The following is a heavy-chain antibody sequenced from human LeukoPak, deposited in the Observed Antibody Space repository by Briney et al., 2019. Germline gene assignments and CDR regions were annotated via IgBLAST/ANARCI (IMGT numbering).Heavy chain of an antibody. V-gene: IGHV3-11*05. Sequence: PGGSLRLSCAASGFTFSDYYMSWIRQAPGKGLEWVSYISSSSSYTNYADSVKGRFTISRDNAKNSLYLQMNGLRAEDTAVYYCARVPRITMVRGVIMAYYFDYWGQGTLVTVSS. D-gene: IGHD3-10*01. J-gene: IGHJ4*02. CDR2: ISSSSSYT. CDR1: GFTFSDYY. CDR3: ARVPRITMVRGVIMAYYFDY.